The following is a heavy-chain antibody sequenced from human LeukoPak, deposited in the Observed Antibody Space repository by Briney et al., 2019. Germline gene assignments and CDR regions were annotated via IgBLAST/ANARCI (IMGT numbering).Heavy chain of an antibody. CDR1: GGSISSSSYY. V-gene: IGHV4-39*01. D-gene: IGHD2-2*01. CDR3: ARHAPWYCSSTSCYGMDV. CDR2: IYYSGST. Sequence: SETLSLTCTVSGGSISSSSYYWGWIRQPPGKGLEWIGSIYYSGSTYYNPSLKSRVTISADTSKNQFSLKLSSVTAADTAVYYCARHAPWYCSSTSCYGMDVWGQGTTVTVSS. J-gene: IGHJ6*02.